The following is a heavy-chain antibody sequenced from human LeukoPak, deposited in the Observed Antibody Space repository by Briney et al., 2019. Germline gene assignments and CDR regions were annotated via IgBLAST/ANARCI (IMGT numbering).Heavy chain of an antibody. J-gene: IGHJ4*02. CDR1: GGSISSGGYY. D-gene: IGHD3-16*01. V-gene: IGHV4-61*08. Sequence: SETLSPTCTVSGGSISSGGYYWSWIRQPPGKGLEWIGYIYYSGSTNYNPSLKSRVTISVDTSKNQFSLKLSSVTAADTAVYYCARGGESVSFDYWGQGTLVTVSS. CDR3: ARGGESVSFDY. CDR2: IYYSGST.